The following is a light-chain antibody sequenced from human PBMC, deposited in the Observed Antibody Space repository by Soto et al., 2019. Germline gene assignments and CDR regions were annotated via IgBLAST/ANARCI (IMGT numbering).Light chain of an antibody. Sequence: QPALTQPASVSGSPGQSITIFCTGTSSDIGGYNYVSWYQQHPGKAPKLMIYDVSNRPSGVSNRFSGSKSGNTAPLTISGLQAEDEADYYCSSYTSSSTPYVFGTGTKVTVL. J-gene: IGLJ1*01. V-gene: IGLV2-14*01. CDR1: SSDIGGYNY. CDR2: DVS. CDR3: SSYTSSSTPYV.